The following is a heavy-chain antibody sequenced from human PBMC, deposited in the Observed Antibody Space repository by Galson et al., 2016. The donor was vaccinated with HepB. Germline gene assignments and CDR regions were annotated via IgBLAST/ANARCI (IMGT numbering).Heavy chain of an antibody. J-gene: IGHJ6*02. CDR2: IWYDGSIT. CDR1: GFTFSTYG. D-gene: IGHD4-17*01. CDR3: ARAAARPLRNGMDV. V-gene: IGHV3-33*01. Sequence: SLRLSCAASGFTFSTYGMHWVRQAPGKGLEWVAFIWYDGSITYYADNVKGRFSISRDNSKNTLYLHMDSLQADDTGVYYCARAAARPLRNGMDVWGQGTTVIVSS.